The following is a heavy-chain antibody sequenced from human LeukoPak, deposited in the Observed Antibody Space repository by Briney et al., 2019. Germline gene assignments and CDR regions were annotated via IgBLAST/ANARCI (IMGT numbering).Heavy chain of an antibody. J-gene: IGHJ6*03. Sequence: GASVKVSCKASGYTFTGYYMHWVRQAPGQGLEWMGWINPNSGGTNYAQKFQGRVTMTRDTSISTAYMELSSLRSEDTAVYYCAISDYYYYYMDVWGKGTTVTISS. CDR3: AISDYYYYYMDV. CDR1: GYTFTGYY. CDR2: INPNSGGT. V-gene: IGHV1-2*02.